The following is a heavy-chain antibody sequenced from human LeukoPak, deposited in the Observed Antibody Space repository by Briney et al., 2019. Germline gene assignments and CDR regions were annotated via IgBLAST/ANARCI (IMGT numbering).Heavy chain of an antibody. D-gene: IGHD4-17*01. Sequence: QPGGSLRLSCAASGFTFSSYAMSWVRQAPGKGLEWVSAISGSGGSTYYADSVKGRFTISRDNSKNTLYLQMNSLRAEDTAVYYCAIPTDDYGSQFDYWGQGTLVTVSS. CDR2: ISGSGGST. V-gene: IGHV3-23*01. CDR1: GFTFSSYA. CDR3: AIPTDDYGSQFDY. J-gene: IGHJ4*02.